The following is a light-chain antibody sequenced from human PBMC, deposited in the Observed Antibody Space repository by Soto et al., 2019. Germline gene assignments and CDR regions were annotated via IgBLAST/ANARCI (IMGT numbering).Light chain of an antibody. V-gene: IGKV1-9*01. CDR2: AAS. CDR3: QKYNSVPLT. CDR1: QDVSRS. J-gene: IGKJ4*01. Sequence: DTQLTQSPSFLSASVGDRVTIACRASQDVSRSVGWYQQKPGTAPKLLISAASTLNSGVPSRFSGSGSGTDFTLTISSLQPEDVATYYCQKYNSVPLTFGGGTKVEIK.